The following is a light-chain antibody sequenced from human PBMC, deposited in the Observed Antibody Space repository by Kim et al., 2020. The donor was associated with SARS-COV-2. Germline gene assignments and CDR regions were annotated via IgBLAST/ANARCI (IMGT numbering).Light chain of an antibody. CDR1: QGVGNY. Sequence: SSSVGDSVTISCRASQGVGNYVAWFQQKPGKAPKSLIYSASSLHRGVPSKFSGSGSETDFTLTISSLQPEDFASYYCLQYNVFPHTFGPGTKLEI. CDR3: LQYNVFPHT. CDR2: SAS. V-gene: IGKV1-16*02. J-gene: IGKJ2*01.